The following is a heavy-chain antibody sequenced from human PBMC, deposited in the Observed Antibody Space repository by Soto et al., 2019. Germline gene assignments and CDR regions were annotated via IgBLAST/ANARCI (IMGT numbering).Heavy chain of an antibody. V-gene: IGHV3-21*01. J-gene: IGHJ4*02. CDR2: ISSSSSYI. D-gene: IGHD6-13*01. CDR1: GFTFSSYS. Sequence: EVQLVESGGGLVKPGGSLRLSCAASGFTFSSYSMNWVRQAPGKGLEWVSSISSSSSYIYYADSVKGRFTISRDNAKNALYLQMNSLRAEDTAVYYCARDQGPSGWYRSDYWGQGTLVTVSS. CDR3: ARDQGPSGWYRSDY.